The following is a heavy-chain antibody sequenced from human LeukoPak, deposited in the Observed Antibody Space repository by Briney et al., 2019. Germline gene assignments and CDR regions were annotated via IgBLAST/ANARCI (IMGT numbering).Heavy chain of an antibody. J-gene: IGHJ3*02. CDR1: GGSISSGGYY. D-gene: IGHD1-26*01. CDR2: IYHSGST. CDR3: ARDDSIEAFDI. V-gene: IGHV4-30-2*01. Sequence: SETLSLTCTVSGGSISSGGYYWSWIRQPPGKGLEWIGYIYHSGSTYYNPSLKSRVTISVDRSKNQFSLKLSSVTAADTAVYYCARDDSIEAFDIWGQGTMVTVSS.